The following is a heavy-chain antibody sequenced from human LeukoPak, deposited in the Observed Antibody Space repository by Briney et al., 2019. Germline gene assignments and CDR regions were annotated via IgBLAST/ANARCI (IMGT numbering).Heavy chain of an antibody. D-gene: IGHD3-22*01. J-gene: IGHJ4*02. Sequence: GESLKIYCKDSGYSFTNYWIAWVRQMPGKGLEWMGNFNPANSDTTYSPSFKGQVTLSADNSISTAYLQWSGLKASDTAMYYCARHYHYAWFGYWGQGTLVTVSS. CDR1: GYSFTNYW. V-gene: IGHV5-51*01. CDR3: ARHYHYAWFGY. CDR2: FNPANSDT.